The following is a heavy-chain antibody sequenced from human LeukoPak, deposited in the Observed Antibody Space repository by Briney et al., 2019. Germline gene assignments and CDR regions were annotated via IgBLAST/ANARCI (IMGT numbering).Heavy chain of an antibody. J-gene: IGHJ4*02. CDR3: ARWDDSTAYDY. CDR2: IIPILGIA. V-gene: IGHV1-69*02. CDR1: GGTFSSYT. Sequence: PVKVSCKASGGTFSSYTISWVRQAPGQGLEWMGRIIPILGIANYAQKFQGRVTITADKSTSTAYMELSSLRSEDTAVYYCARWDDSTAYDYWGQGTLVTVSS. D-gene: IGHD3-22*01.